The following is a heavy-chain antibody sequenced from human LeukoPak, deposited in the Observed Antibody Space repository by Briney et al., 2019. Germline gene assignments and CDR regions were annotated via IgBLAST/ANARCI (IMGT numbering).Heavy chain of an antibody. CDR3: ASEVGATFGVDY. D-gene: IGHD1-26*01. V-gene: IGHV4-39*01. CDR1: GGSISSSSYY. J-gene: IGHJ4*02. Sequence: SETLSLTCTVSGGSISSSSYYWGWIRQPPGKGLEWIGSIYYSGSTYYNPSLKSRVTISVDTSKSQFSLKLSSVTAADTAVYYCASEVGATFGVDYWGQGTLVTVSS. CDR2: IYYSGST.